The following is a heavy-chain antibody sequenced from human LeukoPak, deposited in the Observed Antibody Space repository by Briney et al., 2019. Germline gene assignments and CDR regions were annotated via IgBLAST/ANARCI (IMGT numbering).Heavy chain of an antibody. CDR3: ARDWDY. CDR1: GFTLNAYP. Sequence: GGSLRLSCAVSGFTLNAYPMTWVRQLPGTRLEWVSTIYDAGNVHYADSVMGRFTVSRDISKHTVYLRMNSLRVDDTAIYYCARDWDYWGQGALGTVSS. CDR2: IYDAGNV. J-gene: IGHJ4*02. V-gene: IGHV3-23*01.